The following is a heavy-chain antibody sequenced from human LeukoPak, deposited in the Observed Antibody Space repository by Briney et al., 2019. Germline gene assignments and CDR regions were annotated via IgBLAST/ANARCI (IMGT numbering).Heavy chain of an antibody. V-gene: IGHV3-9*03. Sequence: GRSLRLSCAASGFTFDDYAMHWVRQAPGKGLEWVSGISWNSGSIGYADSVKGRFTISRDNAKNSLYLQMNSLRAEDMALYYCAKDFNYYDSSGYSNWGQGTLVTVSS. D-gene: IGHD3-22*01. J-gene: IGHJ4*02. CDR3: AKDFNYYDSSGYSN. CDR1: GFTFDDYA. CDR2: ISWNSGSI.